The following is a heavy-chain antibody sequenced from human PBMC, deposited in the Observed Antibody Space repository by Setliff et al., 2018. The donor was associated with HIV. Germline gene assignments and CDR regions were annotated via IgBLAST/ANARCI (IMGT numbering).Heavy chain of an antibody. CDR3: VREDTVANSYVARFDF. V-gene: IGHV7-4-1*02. D-gene: IGHD5-12*01. CDR1: GYTFTNYG. J-gene: IGHJ4*02. CDR2: INTNTGSP. Sequence: SVKVSCKASGYTFTNYGVSWVRQAPGQGLEWLGWINTNTGSPTYAQGFSGRFVFSLDTSVDTAHLHISSLKAEDTAIYYCVREDTVANSYVARFDFWGQGTLVTV.